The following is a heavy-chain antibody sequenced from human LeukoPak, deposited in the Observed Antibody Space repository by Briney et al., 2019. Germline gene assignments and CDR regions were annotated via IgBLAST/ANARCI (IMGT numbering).Heavy chain of an antibody. CDR3: ARLGAYDYVWGSYRHPGRLDY. CDR2: INHSGST. D-gene: IGHD3-16*02. CDR1: GGSFSGYY. J-gene: IGHJ4*02. V-gene: IGHV4-34*01. Sequence: SETLSLTCAVYGGSFSGYYWSWIRQPPGKGLEWIGEINHSGSTNYNPSLKSRVTISVDKSKNQFSLKLSSVTAADTAVYYCARLGAYDYVWGSYRHPGRLDYWGQGTLVTVSS.